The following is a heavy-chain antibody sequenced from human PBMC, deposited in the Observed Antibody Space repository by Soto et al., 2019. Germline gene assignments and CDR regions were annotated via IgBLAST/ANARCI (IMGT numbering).Heavy chain of an antibody. D-gene: IGHD4-17*01. V-gene: IGHV3-21*01. CDR1: GFTFSSYS. CDR3: ARDGHDYGDPNWFDP. CDR2: ISSSSSYI. J-gene: IGHJ5*02. Sequence: EVQLVESGGGLVEPGGSLRLSCAASGFTFSSYSMNWVRQAPGKGLEWVSSISSSSSYIYYADSVKGRFTISRDNAKNSLYLQMNSLRAEDTAVYYCARDGHDYGDPNWFDPWGQGTLVTVSS.